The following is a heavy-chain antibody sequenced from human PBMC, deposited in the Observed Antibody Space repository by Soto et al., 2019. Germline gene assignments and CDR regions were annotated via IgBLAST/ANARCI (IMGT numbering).Heavy chain of an antibody. D-gene: IGHD3-16*01. CDR3: ARLGFVGEGDF. CDR1: GFTFSRYW. CDR2: ISGDGVHT. Sequence: PGGSLRLSCATSGFTFSRYWIHWVRQAPGEGLVWVSRISGDGVHTDYAESVKGRFTVSRDIAKSTGYLQMNSLRAEDTAIYYCARLGFVGEGDFWGQGILVTVSS. J-gene: IGHJ4*02. V-gene: IGHV3-74*01.